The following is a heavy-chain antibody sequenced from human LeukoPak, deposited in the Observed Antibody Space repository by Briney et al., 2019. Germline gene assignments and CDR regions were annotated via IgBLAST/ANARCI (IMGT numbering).Heavy chain of an antibody. V-gene: IGHV4-59*08. D-gene: IGHD3-22*01. Sequence: SETLSLTCTVSGGSISSYYWSWIRQPPGKGLEWIGYIYYSGSTNYNPSLKSRVTISVDTSKNQFSLKLSSVTAADTAVYYCARHSPVDYYGSSGYYDYWGQGTLVTVSS. J-gene: IGHJ4*02. CDR1: GGSISSYY. CDR2: IYYSGST. CDR3: ARHSPVDYYGSSGYYDY.